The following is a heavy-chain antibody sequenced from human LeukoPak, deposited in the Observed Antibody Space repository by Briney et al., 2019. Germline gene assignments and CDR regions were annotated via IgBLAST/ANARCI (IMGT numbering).Heavy chain of an antibody. J-gene: IGHJ4*02. Sequence: GGSLRLSCAASGFTFSSCAMSWVRQAPGKGLEWVSAISGSGDRTYYADSVKGRLTISRDNSKNTLYLQMNSLRAEDTAVYYCAKDSAHCSSTSCYEEGFDYWGQGTLVTVSS. D-gene: IGHD2-2*01. CDR1: GFTFSSCA. CDR2: ISGSGDRT. CDR3: AKDSAHCSSTSCYEEGFDY. V-gene: IGHV3-23*01.